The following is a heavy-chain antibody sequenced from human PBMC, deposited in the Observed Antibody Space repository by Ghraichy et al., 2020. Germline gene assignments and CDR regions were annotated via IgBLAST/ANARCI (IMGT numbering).Heavy chain of an antibody. Sequence: SETLSLTCTVSGGSISSGGYYWSWIRQHPGKGLEWIGYIYYSGSTYYNPSLKSRVTISVDTSKNQFSLKLSSVTAADTAVYYCARDGRGAAGTPIEGFYFDYWGQGTLVTVSS. V-gene: IGHV4-31*03. CDR1: GGSISSGGYY. CDR3: ARDGRGAAGTPIEGFYFDY. D-gene: IGHD6-13*01. J-gene: IGHJ4*02. CDR2: IYYSGST.